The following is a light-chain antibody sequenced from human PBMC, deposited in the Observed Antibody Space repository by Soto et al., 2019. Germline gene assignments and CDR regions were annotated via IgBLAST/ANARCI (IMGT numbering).Light chain of an antibody. CDR3: QSYDSSLSGSV. J-gene: IGLJ2*01. Sequence: QSVLTQPPSVSGAPGQRVIISCTGSSSNIGAGYDVHWYQQLPGTAPKLLIYGNKNRPSGVPARISGSKSATSASLAITGLQAEDEGDYYCQSYDSSLSGSVFGGGTKLTVL. CDR1: SSNIGAGYD. V-gene: IGLV1-40*01. CDR2: GNK.